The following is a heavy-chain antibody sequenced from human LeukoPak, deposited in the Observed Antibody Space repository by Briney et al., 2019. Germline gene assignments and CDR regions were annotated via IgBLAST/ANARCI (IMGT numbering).Heavy chain of an antibody. V-gene: IGHV3-21*01. CDR2: ISSSSTYI. D-gene: IGHD6-19*01. J-gene: IGHJ4*02. CDR3: ASTIAVAGTGDY. Sequence: GGSLRLSCAASGFTFSSYSVNWVRQDPGKGLEWVSSISSSSTYIYYADSVKGRFTISRDNAKNSLYLQMNSLRAEDTAVYYCASTIAVAGTGDYWGQGTLVTVSS. CDR1: GFTFSSYS.